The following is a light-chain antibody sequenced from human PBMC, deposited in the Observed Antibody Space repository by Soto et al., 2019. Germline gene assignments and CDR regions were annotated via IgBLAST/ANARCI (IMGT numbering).Light chain of an antibody. Sequence: EIAMTQSPATLSVSLGERATLSCRASQYISNNLAWYQQRPGQAPSLLIYGASTRATAVPARFSGSGSGTDFLISISGLQSGDSAVYYCQQYNHWSSITVGQGTRLEIK. CDR1: QYISNN. CDR2: GAS. CDR3: QQYNHWSSIT. V-gene: IGKV3-15*01. J-gene: IGKJ5*01.